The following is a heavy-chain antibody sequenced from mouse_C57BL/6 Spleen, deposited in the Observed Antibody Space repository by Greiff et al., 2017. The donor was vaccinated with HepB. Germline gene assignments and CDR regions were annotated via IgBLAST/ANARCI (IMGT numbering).Heavy chain of an antibody. CDR2: IDPETGGT. D-gene: IGHD1-1*01. J-gene: IGHJ3*01. CDR1: GYTFTDYE. V-gene: IGHV1-15*01. Sequence: VQRVESGAELVRPGASVTLSCKASGYTFTDYEMHWVKQTPVHGLEWIGAIDPETGGTAYNQKFKGKAILTADKSSSTAYMELRSLTSEDSAVYYCTSYYGSRVFAYWGQGTLVTVSA. CDR3: TSYYGSRVFAY.